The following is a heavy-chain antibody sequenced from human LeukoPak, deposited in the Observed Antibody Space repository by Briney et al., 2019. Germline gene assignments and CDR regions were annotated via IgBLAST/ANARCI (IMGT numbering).Heavy chain of an antibody. V-gene: IGHV3-33*06. CDR1: GFTFSSYG. CDR2: TWYDGSNK. CDR3: AKEGYYGSGSYYMDV. D-gene: IGHD3-10*01. J-gene: IGHJ6*03. Sequence: PGRSLRLSCAASGFTFSSYGMHWVRQAPGKGLEWVAVTWYDGSNKYYADSVKGRFTISRDHSKNTLYLQMNSLRAEDTAVYYCAKEGYYGSGSYYMDVWGKGTTATVSS.